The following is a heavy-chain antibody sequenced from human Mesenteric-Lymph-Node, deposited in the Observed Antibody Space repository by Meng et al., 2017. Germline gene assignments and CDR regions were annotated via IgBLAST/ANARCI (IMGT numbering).Heavy chain of an antibody. Sequence: QGQLGESGGGVGQPGRSLRRSGAASGFTFSSYGMHWVRQAPGKGLEWVALISYDGNKKYYGDSVKGRFTISRDISKNTLYLQMNSLRPEDTAVYFCAKSLEAAATGFDYWGQGTLVTVSS. CDR2: ISYDGNKK. D-gene: IGHD2-15*01. CDR1: GFTFSSYG. CDR3: AKSLEAAATGFDY. J-gene: IGHJ4*02. V-gene: IGHV3-30*18.